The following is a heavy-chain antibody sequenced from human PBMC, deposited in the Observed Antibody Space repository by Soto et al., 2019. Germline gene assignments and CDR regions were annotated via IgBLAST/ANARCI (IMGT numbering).Heavy chain of an antibody. CDR3: ARGRSVWLLNDY. Sequence: XSVKVSCKASGYTFTSYDINWVRQATGQGLEWMGWMNPNSGNTGYAQKFQGRVTMTRNTSISTAYMELSSLRSEDTAVYYCARGRSVWLLNDYWGQGALVTVSS. CDR2: MNPNSGNT. CDR1: GYTFTSYD. V-gene: IGHV1-8*01. D-gene: IGHD3-9*01. J-gene: IGHJ4*02.